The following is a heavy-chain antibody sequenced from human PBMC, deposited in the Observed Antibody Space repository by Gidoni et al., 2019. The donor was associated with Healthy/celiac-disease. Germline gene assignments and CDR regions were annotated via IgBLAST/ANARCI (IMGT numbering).Heavy chain of an antibody. D-gene: IGHD5-12*01. CDR1: GGSFSGYY. CDR3: ARAFQLRRRWLQSGWFDP. J-gene: IGHJ5*02. V-gene: IGHV4-34*01. Sequence: QVQLQQWGAGLLKPSETLSLTCAVYGGSFSGYYWSWIRQPPGKGLEWIGEINHSGSTNYNPSLKSRVTISVDTSKNQFSLKLSSVTAADTAVYYCARAFQLRRRWLQSGWFDPWGQGTLVTVSS. CDR2: INHSGST.